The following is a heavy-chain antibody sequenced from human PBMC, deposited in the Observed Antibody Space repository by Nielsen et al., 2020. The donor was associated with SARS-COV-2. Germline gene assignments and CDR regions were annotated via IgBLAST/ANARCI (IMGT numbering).Heavy chain of an antibody. CDR1: GYTLTELS. Sequence: ASVKVSCKVSGYTLTELSMHWVRQAPGKGLEWMGGFDPEDGETIYAQKFQGRVTMTRDTSTSTVYMELSSLRSEDTAVYYCARAGFLEWNPFDYWGQGTLVTVSS. D-gene: IGHD3-3*01. CDR3: ARAGFLEWNPFDY. V-gene: IGHV1-24*01. J-gene: IGHJ4*02. CDR2: FDPEDGET.